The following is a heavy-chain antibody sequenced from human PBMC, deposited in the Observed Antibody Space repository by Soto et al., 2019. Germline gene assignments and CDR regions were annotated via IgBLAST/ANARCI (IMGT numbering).Heavy chain of an antibody. Sequence: QVQLVQSGAEVKKPGSSVKVSCKASGGTFSSYAISWVRQAPGQGLEWMGGIIPIFGTANYAQKFQGRVMITADESTSTAYMELSSLRSEDTAVYYCAREMRAVAVPGPTFDPWGQGTLVTVSS. CDR1: GGTFSSYA. D-gene: IGHD6-19*01. V-gene: IGHV1-69*01. J-gene: IGHJ5*02. CDR2: IIPIFGTA. CDR3: AREMRAVAVPGPTFDP.